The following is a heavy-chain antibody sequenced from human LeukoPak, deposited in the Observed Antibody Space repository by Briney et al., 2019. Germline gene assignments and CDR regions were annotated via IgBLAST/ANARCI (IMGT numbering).Heavy chain of an antibody. J-gene: IGHJ4*02. CDR3: ARVNIVVVPAAVYYFDY. V-gene: IGHV1-69*04. CDR1: GGTFSSYA. Sequence: GASVKVSCKASGGTFSSYAISWVRQAPGQGLEWMGRIIPIFGIANYAQKFQGRVTITADKSTSTAYMELSSLRSEDTAVYYCARVNIVVVPAAVYYFDYWGQGTLVTVSS. CDR2: IIPIFGIA. D-gene: IGHD2-2*01.